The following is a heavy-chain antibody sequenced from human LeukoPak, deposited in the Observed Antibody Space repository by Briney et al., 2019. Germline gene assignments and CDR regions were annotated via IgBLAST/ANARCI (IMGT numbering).Heavy chain of an antibody. CDR3: AKEAFDSSGSSDY. CDR1: GFPFSSYE. D-gene: IGHD3-22*01. Sequence: GGSLRLSCAVSGFPFSSYEMNWVRQAPGKGLEWVSLISSSGSTIYYADSVKGRFTISRDNAKNSLYLQMNSLRAEDTAVYYCAKEAFDSSGSSDYWGQGTLVTVSS. V-gene: IGHV3-48*03. CDR2: ISSSGSTI. J-gene: IGHJ4*02.